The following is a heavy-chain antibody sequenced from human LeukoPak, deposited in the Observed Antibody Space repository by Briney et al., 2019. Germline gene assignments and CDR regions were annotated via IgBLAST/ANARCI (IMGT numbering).Heavy chain of an antibody. D-gene: IGHD3-16*01. CDR3: ATLDGTRGGDY. V-gene: IGHV5-51*01. J-gene: IGHJ4*02. CDR2: IYPDDSDT. Sequence: GESLKISCKGSGYRSTRYWIGWVRQMPGKGLEWLGIIYPDDSDTRYSPSFEGQVSISADKSINTAYLQWGSLKASDTAIYYCATLDGTRGGDYWGQGTLVPVSS. CDR1: GYRSTRYW.